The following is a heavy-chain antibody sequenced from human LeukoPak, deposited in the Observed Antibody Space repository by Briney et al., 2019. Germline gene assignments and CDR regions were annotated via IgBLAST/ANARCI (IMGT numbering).Heavy chain of an antibody. D-gene: IGHD4-17*01. J-gene: IGHJ6*03. CDR2: IYYSGST. V-gene: IGHV4-39*07. CDR1: GGSISSSRDY. Sequence: SETLSLTCTVSGGSISSSRDYWAWIRQPPGKGLEWIANIYYSGSTYYSPSLKSRVTISVDTSKNQFSLKLSSVTAADTAVYYCARGLRLRHYYYYYMDVWGKGTTVTISS. CDR3: ARGLRLRHYYYYYMDV.